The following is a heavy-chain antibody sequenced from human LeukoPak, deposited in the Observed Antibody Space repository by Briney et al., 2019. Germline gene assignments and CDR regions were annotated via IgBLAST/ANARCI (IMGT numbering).Heavy chain of an antibody. V-gene: IGHV3-23*01. Sequence: GGSLRLSCAASGFTFSSYAMSWVRQAPGKGLEWVSAISGSGGSTYYADSVKGRFTISRDNSKNTQYLQMNSLRAEDTAVYYCAKDVIFYWAFDIWGQGTMVTVSS. D-gene: IGHD3-9*01. CDR1: GFTFSSYA. CDR3: AKDVIFYWAFDI. J-gene: IGHJ3*02. CDR2: ISGSGGST.